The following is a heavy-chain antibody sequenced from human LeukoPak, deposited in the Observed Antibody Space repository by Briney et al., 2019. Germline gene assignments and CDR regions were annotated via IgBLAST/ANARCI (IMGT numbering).Heavy chain of an antibody. CDR3: ARDWEYCSGGSCYSLPPDY. J-gene: IGHJ4*02. CDR2: INPSGGST. Sequence: ASVKVSRKASGYTLTSYYMHWVRQAPGQGLEWMGIINPSGGSTSYAQKFQGRVTMTRDTSTSTVYMELSSLRSEDTAVYYCARDWEYCSGGSCYSLPPDYWGQGTLVTVSS. V-gene: IGHV1-46*03. CDR1: GYTLTSYY. D-gene: IGHD2-15*01.